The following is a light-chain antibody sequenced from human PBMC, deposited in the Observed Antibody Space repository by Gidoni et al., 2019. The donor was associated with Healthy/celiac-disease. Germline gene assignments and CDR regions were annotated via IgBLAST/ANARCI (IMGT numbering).Light chain of an antibody. J-gene: IGKJ1*01. CDR1: PSVRSTY. CDR3: QQYGTSPLT. V-gene: IGKV3-20*01. CDR2: GAS. Sequence: EIVFTQSPGTLSLSPGERATLSCRASPSVRSTYLAWYQQKPGQSPRLLIYGASSRATGIPDRFSGSGSGTDFTLTISRLEPEDFAVYYCQQYGTSPLTFGQGTQVEIK.